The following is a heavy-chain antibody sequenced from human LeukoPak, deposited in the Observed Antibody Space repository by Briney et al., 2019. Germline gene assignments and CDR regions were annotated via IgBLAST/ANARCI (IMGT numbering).Heavy chain of an antibody. CDR3: ARDLYSGYDSFYYYYYMDV. Sequence: GGSLRLSCAASGFTFSSYWMSWVRQVPGKGLEWVANIKQDGSEKYYVDSVKGRFTISRDNAKNSLYLQMNSLRAEDTAVYYCARDLYSGYDSFYYYYYMDVWGKGTTVTVSS. V-gene: IGHV3-7*01. J-gene: IGHJ6*03. D-gene: IGHD5-12*01. CDR2: IKQDGSEK. CDR1: GFTFSSYW.